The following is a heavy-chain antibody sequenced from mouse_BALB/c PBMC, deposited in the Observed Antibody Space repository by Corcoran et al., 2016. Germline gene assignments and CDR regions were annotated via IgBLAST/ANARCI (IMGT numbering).Heavy chain of an antibody. J-gene: IGHJ2*01. CDR2: INTYTGEP. CDR3: ARRNYRYVFDY. D-gene: IGHD2-14*01. CDR1: GYTFTNYG. Sequence: QIQLVQSGPELKKPGETVKISCKASGYTFTNYGMNWVKQAPGKGLKWMGWINTYTGEPTYADDFKGRFAFSLETSASTAYLQINNLKNEDTATYFCARRNYRYVFDYWGQGTTLTVSS. V-gene: IGHV9-3-1*01.